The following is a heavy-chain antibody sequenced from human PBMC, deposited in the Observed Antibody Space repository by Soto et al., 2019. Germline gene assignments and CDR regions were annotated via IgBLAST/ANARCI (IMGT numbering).Heavy chain of an antibody. CDR3: ARAFPKRVVVVPAATHRGKNYFDY. V-gene: IGHV4-34*01. CDR2: INHSGST. CDR1: GGSFSGYY. Sequence: SETLSLTCAVYGGSFSGYYWSWIRQPPGKGLEWIGEINHSGSTNYNPSLKSRVTISVDTSKNQFSLKLSSVTAADTAVYYCARAFPKRVVVVPAATHRGKNYFDYWGQGTLVTVSS. J-gene: IGHJ4*02. D-gene: IGHD2-2*01.